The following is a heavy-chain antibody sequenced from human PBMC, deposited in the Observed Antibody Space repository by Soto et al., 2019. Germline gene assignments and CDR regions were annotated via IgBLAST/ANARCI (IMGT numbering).Heavy chain of an antibody. Sequence: PSETLSLTCAVDGGSCSGYDWSWIRQPPGKGLEWIGEINHSGSTNYNPSLKSRVTISVDTSKNQFSLKLSSVTAADTAVYYCARGRGRWLQLRVANDAFDIWGQGTMVTVSS. CDR2: INHSGST. CDR3: ARGRGRWLQLRVANDAFDI. CDR1: GGSCSGYD. V-gene: IGHV4-34*01. D-gene: IGHD5-12*01. J-gene: IGHJ3*02.